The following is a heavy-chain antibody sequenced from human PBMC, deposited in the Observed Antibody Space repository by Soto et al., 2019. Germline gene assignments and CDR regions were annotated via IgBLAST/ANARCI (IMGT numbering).Heavy chain of an antibody. CDR1: GYAFSKYG. V-gene: IGHV1-18*04. Sequence: QLQLVQSGAEGERPGASVRVSCKAYGYAFSKYGISWIRQAPGQGLEWMGWIRPDTGDTNYAQKFQGRVTMTTDTSSNTAYMELRSLSSDDTAMYYCATSYHSGFDPWGQGTLVSVSS. CDR3: ATSYHSGFDP. D-gene: IGHD2-2*01. CDR2: IRPDTGDT. J-gene: IGHJ5*02.